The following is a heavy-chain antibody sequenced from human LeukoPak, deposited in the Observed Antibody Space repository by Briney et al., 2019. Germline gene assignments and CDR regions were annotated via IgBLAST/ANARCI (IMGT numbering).Heavy chain of an antibody. CDR2: VNEDGSEK. J-gene: IGHJ4*02. CDR3: ARKGWSTFDY. D-gene: IGHD3-3*01. V-gene: IGHV3-7*01. CDR1: GFTFSSYW. Sequence: GGSLRLSCAASGFTFSSYWMTWVRQAPGKGLEWVANVNEDGSEKDYVDSVKGRFTISRDNAENSLYLQMNSLRAEDTAVYYCARKGWSTFDYWGQGTLVTVSS.